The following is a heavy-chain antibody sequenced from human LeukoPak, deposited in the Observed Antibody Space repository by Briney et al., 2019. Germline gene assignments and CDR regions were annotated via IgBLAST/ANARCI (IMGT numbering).Heavy chain of an antibody. CDR3: AREDYDDSGAWYFDL. J-gene: IGHJ2*01. D-gene: IGHD3-3*01. V-gene: IGHV4-4*02. CDR1: GGSISRSNW. CDR2: IYHSGST. Sequence: SETLSLTCAVSGGSISRSNWWSWVRQPPGKGLEWIGEIYHSGSTNYNPSLKSRVTISVDKSKNQFSLKLSSVTAADTAVYYRAREDYDDSGAWYFDLWGRGTLVTVSS.